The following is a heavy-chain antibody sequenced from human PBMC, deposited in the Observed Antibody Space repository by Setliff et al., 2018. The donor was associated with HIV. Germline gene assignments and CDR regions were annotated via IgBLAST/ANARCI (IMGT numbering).Heavy chain of an antibody. CDR1: GDSIDSPSFY. CDR2: IYYRGTT. V-gene: IGHV4-39*01. Sequence: SETLSLTCTVSGDSIDSPSFYWGWIRQSPGKGLEWIASIYYRGTTYYNPSLKRRVTVSLDTSKNQFSLTLTSMTATDTAVYYCARHLTGRLFDSWGQGTLVTVSS. CDR3: ARHLTGRLFDS. J-gene: IGHJ5*01.